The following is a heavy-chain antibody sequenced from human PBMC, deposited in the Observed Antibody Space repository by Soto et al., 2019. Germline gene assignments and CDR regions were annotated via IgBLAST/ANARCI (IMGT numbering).Heavy chain of an antibody. CDR2: IKQDGSEK. CDR1: GFTLSSYW. J-gene: IGHJ4*02. D-gene: IGHD4-17*01. Sequence: PGGSLRLSCAASGFTLSSYWMSWVRQAPGKGLEWVANIKQDGSEKYYVDSVKGRFTISRDNAKNSLYLQMNSLRAEDTAVYYCARVEDYGDYFDYWGQGTLVTVSS. V-gene: IGHV3-7*05. CDR3: ARVEDYGDYFDY.